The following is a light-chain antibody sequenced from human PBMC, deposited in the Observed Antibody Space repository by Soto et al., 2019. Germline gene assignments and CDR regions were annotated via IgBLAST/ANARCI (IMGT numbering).Light chain of an antibody. J-gene: IGKJ5*01. Sequence: EIVLTQSPGTLSLSPGERATLSCRASHIVSSSYLAWYQQKPGQAPRLLIYGASSRATGIPDRFSGSGSGTDFTLTISRLEPEDFAVYYCQQYGSSPPIPFGQGTRLEIK. CDR1: HIVSSSY. CDR2: GAS. CDR3: QQYGSSPPIP. V-gene: IGKV3-20*01.